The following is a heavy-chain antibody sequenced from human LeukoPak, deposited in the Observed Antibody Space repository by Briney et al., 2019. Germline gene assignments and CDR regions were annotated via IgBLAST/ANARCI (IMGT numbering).Heavy chain of an antibody. CDR1: GFTFNSYG. CDR2: MWYDGSNK. V-gene: IGHV3-33*01. D-gene: IGHD4-11*01. J-gene: IGHJ4*02. CDR3: ARGLPPVMKYYFDY. Sequence: GGSLRLSCAASGFTFNSYGMHWVRQAPGKGLEWVAVMWYDGSNKYYADSVKGRFTISRDDSKNTLYLQMNSLRAEDTSMYYCARGLPPVMKYYFDYWGQGTLVTVSS.